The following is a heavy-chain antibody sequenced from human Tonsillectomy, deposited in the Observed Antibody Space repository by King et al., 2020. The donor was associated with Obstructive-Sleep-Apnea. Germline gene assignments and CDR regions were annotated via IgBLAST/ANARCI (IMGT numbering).Heavy chain of an antibody. CDR2: IKSRTDGGTT. D-gene: IGHD2-21*02. V-gene: IGHV3-15*01. CDR3: TIDRHFVVVTFDS. Sequence: VQLVESGGGLVKPGGSLRLSCAASGFTCSNAWMSWVRQAPGKGLEWVGRIKSRTDGGTTDYVAPVKGRFTISRDDSKNTLYLQMNSLTREDTAVYYCTIDRHFVVVTFDSWGQGTLVTVSS. CDR1: GFTCSNAW. J-gene: IGHJ4*02.